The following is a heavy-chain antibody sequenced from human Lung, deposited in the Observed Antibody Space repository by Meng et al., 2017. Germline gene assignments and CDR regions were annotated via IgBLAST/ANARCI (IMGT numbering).Heavy chain of an antibody. D-gene: IGHD6-6*01. Sequence: QGLLVQAGEEGTKPGSSVKVSCKASGGTFSSYAISWVQQAPGQGLEWMGGIIPIFGTANDAQKFKGRVTITADESTSTSYMELSSLRSEDTAVYYCARKGYSSSSGNDYWGQGTLVTVSS. CDR1: GGTFSSYA. V-gene: IGHV1-69*01. CDR2: IIPIFGTA. CDR3: ARKGYSSSSGNDY. J-gene: IGHJ4*02.